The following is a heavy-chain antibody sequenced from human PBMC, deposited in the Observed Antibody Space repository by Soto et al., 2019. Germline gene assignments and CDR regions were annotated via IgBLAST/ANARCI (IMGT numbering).Heavy chain of an antibody. V-gene: IGHV3-48*01. J-gene: IGHJ5*02. CDR1: GFTFSSYS. CDR2: ISSSSSTI. CDR3: ARDWRADYYGSGSYFPT. D-gene: IGHD3-10*01. Sequence: EVQLVESGGGLVQPGGSLRLSCAASGFTFSSYSMNWVRQAPGKGLEWVSYISSSSSTIYYADSVKGRFTISRDNATNXXYLQMNSLRAEDTAVYYCARDWRADYYGSGSYFPTWGQGTLVTVSS.